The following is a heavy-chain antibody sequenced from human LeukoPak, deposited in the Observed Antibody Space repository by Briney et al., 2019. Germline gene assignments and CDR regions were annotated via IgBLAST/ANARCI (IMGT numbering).Heavy chain of an antibody. CDR3: ARHGERGYYDSSGYNWFDP. V-gene: IGHV5-51*01. CDR2: IYPGDSDT. CDR1: GYSFTSYW. Sequence: GEPLKISCKGSGYSFTSYWIGWVRQMPGKGLEWMGIIYPGDSDTRYSPSFQGQVTISADKSISTAYLQWSSLKASDTAMYYCARHGERGYYDSSGYNWFDPWGQGTLVTVSS. D-gene: IGHD3-22*01. J-gene: IGHJ5*02.